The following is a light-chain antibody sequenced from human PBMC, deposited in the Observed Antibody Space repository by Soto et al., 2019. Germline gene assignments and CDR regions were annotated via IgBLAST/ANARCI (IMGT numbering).Light chain of an antibody. Sequence: GARIPIICRASQSISTWLAWYQQKPGKAPKLLIYKASNLESGVPSRFSGSGSQTDFTLTISSLQPDDFATYYCQQYNSYSWKFGQGTKVDIK. CDR3: QQYNSYSWK. CDR1: QSISTW. J-gene: IGKJ1*01. CDR2: KAS. V-gene: IGKV1-5*03.